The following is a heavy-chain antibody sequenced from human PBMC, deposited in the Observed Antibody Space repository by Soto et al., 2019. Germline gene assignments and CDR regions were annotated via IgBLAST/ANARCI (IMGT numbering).Heavy chain of an antibody. J-gene: IGHJ4*02. V-gene: IGHV5-51*01. D-gene: IGHD1-26*01. CDR2: ILPGDSYT. CDR3: ATLAGTGSYRGLYFDN. CDR1: GYNFASHW. Sequence: PGESLKISCKGSGYNFASHWIGWVRQMPGKGLEWVGIILPGDSYTTYSPSFQGQVTVSADQSISTVYLQWSSLKASDTAMYYCATLAGTGSYRGLYFDNWGQGTPVTVSS.